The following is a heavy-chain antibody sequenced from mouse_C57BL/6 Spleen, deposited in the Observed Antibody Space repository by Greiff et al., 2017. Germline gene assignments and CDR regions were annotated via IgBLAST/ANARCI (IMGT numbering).Heavy chain of an antibody. Sequence: QVQLQQPGAELVMPGASVKLSCKASGYTFTSYWMHWVKQRPGQGLEWIGEIDPSDSYTNYNQKFKGKSTLTVDKSSSTAYMQLSSLTSEASAVYYCARSRGSSYVGVDYWGQGTTLTVSS. V-gene: IGHV1-69*01. J-gene: IGHJ2*01. CDR2: IDPSDSYT. CDR1: GYTFTSYW. D-gene: IGHD1-1*01. CDR3: ARSRGSSYVGVDY.